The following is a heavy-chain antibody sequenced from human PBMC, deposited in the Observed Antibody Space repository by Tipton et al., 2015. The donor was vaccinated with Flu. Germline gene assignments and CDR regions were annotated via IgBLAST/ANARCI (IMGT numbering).Heavy chain of an antibody. J-gene: IGHJ6*02. Sequence: TLSLTCTVSGGSISSYYWSWIRQPAGKGLEWIGRIYTSGSTNYNHSLKSRVTISVDTSENQFSLKLSSVTAADTAVYYCARVPPTTFSYYGMDFWDQGTTVTASS. V-gene: IGHV4-4*07. CDR2: IYTSGST. CDR3: ARVPPTTFSYYGMDF. CDR1: GGSISSYY. D-gene: IGHD2/OR15-2a*01.